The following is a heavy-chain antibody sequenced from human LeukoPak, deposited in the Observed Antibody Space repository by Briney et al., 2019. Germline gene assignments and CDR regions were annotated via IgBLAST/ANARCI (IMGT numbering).Heavy chain of an antibody. CDR2: IYYSGST. Sequence: SETLSLTCTVSGGSISSYYWSWIRQPPGKGLEWIGYIYYSGSTNYNPSLKSRVTISVDTSKNQFSLKLSSVTAADTAVYYCARVISGWSTLYYYGMDVWGQGTTVTVSS. D-gene: IGHD6-19*01. J-gene: IGHJ6*02. V-gene: IGHV4-59*08. CDR1: GGSISSYY. CDR3: ARVISGWSTLYYYGMDV.